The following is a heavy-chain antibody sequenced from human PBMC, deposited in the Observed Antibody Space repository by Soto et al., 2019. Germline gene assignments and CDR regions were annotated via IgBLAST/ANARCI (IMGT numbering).Heavy chain of an antibody. J-gene: IGHJ6*02. V-gene: IGHV4-59*01. CDR3: ARHRGYGSGYYYGMDV. D-gene: IGHD3-10*01. Sequence: KTSETLSLTCTVSGGSISSYYWSWIRQPPGKGLEWIGYIYYSGSTNYHPSLKSRFTISVDTSKNQCSLKLSSVTAADTAVYYCARHRGYGSGYYYGMDVWGQGTTVTVSS. CDR1: GGSISSYY. CDR2: IYYSGST.